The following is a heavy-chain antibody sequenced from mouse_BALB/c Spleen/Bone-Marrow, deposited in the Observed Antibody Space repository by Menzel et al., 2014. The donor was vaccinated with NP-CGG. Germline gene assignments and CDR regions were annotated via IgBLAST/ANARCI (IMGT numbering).Heavy chain of an antibody. CDR1: GYAFTNYL. CDR2: INPGSGAT. V-gene: IGHV1-54*01. J-gene: IGHJ4*01. CDR3: AREHGDY. Sequence: QVQLQQSGAELVRPGTSVKVSCKASGYAFTNYLIEWVKQRPGLGLEWIGVINPGSGATDYNEKFKGKATLTADKSSSTAYMHLSSLTSDDSAVYFCAREHGDYWGQGTSVTVSS.